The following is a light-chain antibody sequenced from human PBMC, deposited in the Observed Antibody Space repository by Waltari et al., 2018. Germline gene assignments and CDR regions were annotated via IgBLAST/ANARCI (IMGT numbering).Light chain of an antibody. J-gene: IGKJ2*01. CDR1: ESVGIS. V-gene: IGKV6D-21*02. CDR2: YVS. Sequence: EVVLTQSPDFQSVTPKEKVTITCRATESVGISLHWFQQKPEQSPKLLIKYVSQSISGVPSRFSGGGSGTDFTLTINSLEPEDAAAYYCHQSNTRPYTFGQGTKLEIK. CDR3: HQSNTRPYT.